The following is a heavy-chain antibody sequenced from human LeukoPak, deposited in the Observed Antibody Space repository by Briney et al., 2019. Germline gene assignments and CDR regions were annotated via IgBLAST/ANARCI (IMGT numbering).Heavy chain of an antibody. V-gene: IGHV3-64*04. Sequence: GGSLRLSCSASGFTFNSYAMHWVRQAAGKGLEPVSAINSDGGNTYYADSVKGRFTISRDNSKNTLYLQMNSLRAEDTAVYYCAKDSGNRDNWFDPWGQGTLVTVSS. J-gene: IGHJ5*02. D-gene: IGHD1-14*01. CDR1: GFTFNSYA. CDR2: INSDGGNT. CDR3: AKDSGNRDNWFDP.